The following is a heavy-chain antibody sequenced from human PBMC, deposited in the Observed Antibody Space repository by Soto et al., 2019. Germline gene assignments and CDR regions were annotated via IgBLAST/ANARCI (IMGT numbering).Heavy chain of an antibody. D-gene: IGHD7-27*01. CDR2: IWYDGSNK. Sequence: GGSLRLSCAASGFTFSSYGMHWVRQAPGKGLEWVAVIWYDGSNKYYADSVKGRFTISRDNSKNTLYLQMNSLRAEDTAVYYCARQSPELGDAFDIWGQGTMVTVSS. CDR3: ARQSPELGDAFDI. CDR1: GFTFSSYG. V-gene: IGHV3-33*08. J-gene: IGHJ3*02.